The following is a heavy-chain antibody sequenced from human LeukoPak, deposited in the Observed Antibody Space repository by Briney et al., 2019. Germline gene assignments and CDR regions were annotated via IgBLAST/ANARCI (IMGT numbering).Heavy chain of an antibody. CDR1: GGSFSGYY. CDR3: ARGKVKRSGIAAVLRQGAFQRDYYYMDV. D-gene: IGHD6-13*01. V-gene: IGHV4-34*01. Sequence: SETLSLTCAVYGGSFSGYYWSWIRQPPGKGLEWIGEINHSGSTNYNPSLKSRVTISVDTSKNQFSLKLSSVTAADTAVYYCARGKVKRSGIAAVLRQGAFQRDYYYMDVWGKGTTVTVSS. J-gene: IGHJ6*03. CDR2: INHSGST.